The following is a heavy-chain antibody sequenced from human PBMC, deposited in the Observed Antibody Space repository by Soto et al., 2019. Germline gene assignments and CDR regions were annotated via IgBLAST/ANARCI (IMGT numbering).Heavy chain of an antibody. J-gene: IGHJ4*02. Sequence: VQLVASGGGVVQPGRSLRLSCAASGFTFSSYGMHWVRQAPGKGLEWVAVIWYDGSNKYYADSVKGRFTISRDNSKNTLYLQMNSLRAEDTAVYYCARDMRGGSYLIDYWGQGTLVTVSS. CDR1: GFTFSSYG. V-gene: IGHV3-33*01. CDR2: IWYDGSNK. D-gene: IGHD1-26*01. CDR3: ARDMRGGSYLIDY.